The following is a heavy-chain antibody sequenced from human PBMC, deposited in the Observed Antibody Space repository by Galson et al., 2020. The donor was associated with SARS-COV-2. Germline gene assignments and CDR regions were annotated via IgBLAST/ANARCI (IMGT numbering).Heavy chain of an antibody. CDR3: ASWSGSSGWYWREAFDI. V-gene: IGHV4-4*02. J-gene: IGHJ3*02. CDR1: GGSIRSNNW. D-gene: IGHD6-19*01. CDR2: IYHSGST. Sequence: SETLSLTCIVSGGSIRSNNWWGWVRQPPGKGLEWIGEIYHSGSTNYNPSLQSRVTILVDKSKNQVSLKLSSVTAADTAVYYCASWSGSSGWYWREAFDIWGQGTVVTVSS.